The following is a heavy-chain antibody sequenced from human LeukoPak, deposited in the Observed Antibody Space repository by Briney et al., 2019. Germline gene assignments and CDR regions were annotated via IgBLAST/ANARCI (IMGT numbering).Heavy chain of an antibody. CDR1: GGSISSYY. CDR3: AAYDSSGYYYGSVDY. V-gene: IGHV4-59*01. J-gene: IGHJ4*02. CDR2: IYYSGST. Sequence: SETLSLTCTVSGGSISSYYWSWIRQPPGKGLEWIGYIYYSGSTNYNPSLKSRVTLSVDTSKNQFSLKLSSVTAADTAVYYCAAYDSSGYYYGSVDYWGQGTLVTVSS. D-gene: IGHD3-22*01.